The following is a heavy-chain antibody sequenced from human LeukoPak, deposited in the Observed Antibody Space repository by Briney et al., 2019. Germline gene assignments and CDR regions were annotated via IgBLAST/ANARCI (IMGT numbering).Heavy chain of an antibody. CDR1: GYTFTSYG. D-gene: IGHD3-10*01. J-gene: IGHJ5*02. CDR3: ARLEVRGLIGP. CDR2: ISAYNGNT. V-gene: IGHV1-18*01. Sequence: ASVRVSCKASGYTFTSYGISWVRQAPGQGLEWMGWISAYNGNTNYAQKLQGRVTMTTDTSTSTAYMELSSLRSEDTAVYYCARLEVRGLIGPWGQGTLVIVSS.